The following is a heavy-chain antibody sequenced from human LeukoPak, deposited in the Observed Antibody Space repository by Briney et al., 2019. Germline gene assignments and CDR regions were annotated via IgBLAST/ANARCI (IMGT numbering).Heavy chain of an antibody. V-gene: IGHV3-7*03. CDR2: IKQDGSEK. CDR1: GFPCGGYG. Sequence: GGPVTLLCAPSGFPCGGYGWSCVRQAPGKGLEWVANIKQDGSEKYYVDYVKGRFTISRENAKNSMYLQMNSLRAEDTAVYYCARESYYYDSSGYYFWGQGTLVTVSS. D-gene: IGHD3-22*01. J-gene: IGHJ4*02. CDR3: ARESYYYDSSGYYF.